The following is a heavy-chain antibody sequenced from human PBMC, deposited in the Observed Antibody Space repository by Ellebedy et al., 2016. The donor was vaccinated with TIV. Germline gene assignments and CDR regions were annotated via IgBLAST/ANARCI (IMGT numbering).Heavy chain of an antibody. CDR2: IGSRTYIV. J-gene: IGHJ4*02. V-gene: IGHV3-48*04. CDR3: ARDKDFWSGYFCDY. D-gene: IGHD3-3*01. Sequence: PGGSLRLSCAASGFTFSTYSMNWVRQAPGKGLEWVSYIGSRTYIVYYADSVKGRFTISRDNAKNSLYLQMNSLRAEDTAVYYCARDKDFWSGYFCDYWGQGTLVTVSS. CDR1: GFTFSTYS.